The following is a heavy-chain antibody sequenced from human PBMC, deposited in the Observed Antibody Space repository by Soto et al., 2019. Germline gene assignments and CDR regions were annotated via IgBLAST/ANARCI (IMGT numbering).Heavy chain of an antibody. D-gene: IGHD2-2*01. CDR3: ARRIVVVPAAKSTPFDY. V-gene: IGHV4-34*01. J-gene: IGHJ4*02. Sequence: TLSLTCAVYGGSFSGYYWSWIRQPPGKGLEWIGEINHSGSTNYNPSLKSRVTISVDTSKNQLSLKLTSVTAADTAVYYCARRIVVVPAAKSTPFDYWGQGTLVTVSS. CDR1: GGSFSGYY. CDR2: INHSGST.